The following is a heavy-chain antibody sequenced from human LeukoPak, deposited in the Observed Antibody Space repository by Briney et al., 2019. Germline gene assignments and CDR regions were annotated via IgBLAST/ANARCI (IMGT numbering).Heavy chain of an antibody. CDR2: INPNSGGT. J-gene: IGHJ5*02. CDR3: AREEVPRRGMSSSWYGP. CDR1: GYTFTGCY. V-gene: IGHV1-2*02. Sequence: ASVKVSCKASGYTFTGCYMHWVRQAPGQGLEWMGWINPNSGGTNYAQKFQGRVTMTRDTSISTAYMELSRLRSDDTAVYYCAREEVPRRGMSSSWYGPWGQGTLVTVSS. D-gene: IGHD6-13*01.